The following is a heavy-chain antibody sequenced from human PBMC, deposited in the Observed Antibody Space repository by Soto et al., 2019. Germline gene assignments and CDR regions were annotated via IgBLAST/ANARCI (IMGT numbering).Heavy chain of an antibody. CDR3: ARTLCSGGSCYSFGYNWFDP. CDR2: IYYSGST. D-gene: IGHD2-15*01. CDR1: GGSISSYY. J-gene: IGHJ5*02. V-gene: IGHV4-59*01. Sequence: SETLSLTCTVSGGSISSYYWSWIRQPPGKGLEWIGYIYYSGSTNYNPSLKSRVTISVDTSKNQFSLKLSSVTAADTAVYYCARTLCSGGSCYSFGYNWFDPWGQGTLVTVSS.